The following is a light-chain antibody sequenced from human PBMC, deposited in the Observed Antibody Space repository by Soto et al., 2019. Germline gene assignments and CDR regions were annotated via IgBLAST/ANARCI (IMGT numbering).Light chain of an antibody. Sequence: DIRMTQSPPTLSASVGDRVTITCRASRIIGNWLAWYQQKPGKAPKLLIYGASTLERGVPSRFSGSGSGTEFTLTISSLQPDDFATYYCQEYNTYPFGQGTHLEIK. CDR1: RIIGNW. CDR3: QEYNTYP. J-gene: IGKJ2*01. CDR2: GAS. V-gene: IGKV1-5*03.